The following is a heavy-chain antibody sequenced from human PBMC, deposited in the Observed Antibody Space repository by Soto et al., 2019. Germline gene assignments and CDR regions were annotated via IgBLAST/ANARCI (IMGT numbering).Heavy chain of an antibody. CDR1: GGSFSGYY. D-gene: IGHD4-17*01. Sequence: LSLTCAVYGGSFSGYYWSWIRQPPGKGLEWIGEINHSGSTNYNPSLKSRVTISVDTSKNQFSLKLSSVTAADTAVYYCARRFPAGYGDYDYWGQGTLVTVSS. V-gene: IGHV4-34*01. CDR3: ARRFPAGYGDYDY. J-gene: IGHJ4*02. CDR2: INHSGST.